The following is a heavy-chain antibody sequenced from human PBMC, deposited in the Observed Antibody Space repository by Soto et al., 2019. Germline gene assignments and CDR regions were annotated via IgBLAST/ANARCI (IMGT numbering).Heavy chain of an antibody. CDR2: ISGSGGRT. CDR1: GFTFSSYA. CDR3: AKEDDDYGDYEADSYYYYYYMDV. D-gene: IGHD4-17*01. J-gene: IGHJ6*03. Sequence: GGSLRLSCAASGFTFSSYAMSWVRQAPGKGLEWVPAISGSGGRTCYTDSVKGRFTSSRDNSKNTLYLQMNSLRALDTDVYYCAKEDDDYGDYEADSYYYYYYMDVWGKGTTVTVSS. V-gene: IGHV3-23*01.